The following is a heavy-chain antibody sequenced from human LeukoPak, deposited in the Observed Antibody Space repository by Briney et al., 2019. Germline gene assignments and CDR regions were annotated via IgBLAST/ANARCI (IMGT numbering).Heavy chain of an antibody. CDR3: ARDRRGGGGSYFDY. Sequence: QPGGSLRPSCAASGFDFNNYGVHWVRQPPGKGLEWVAVIWYDGSNKYYADSVKGRFTISRDNSKNTLYLQMNSLRAEDTAVYYCARDRRGGGGSYFDYWGQGTLVTVSS. CDR2: IWYDGSNK. D-gene: IGHD1-26*01. J-gene: IGHJ4*02. V-gene: IGHV3-33*01. CDR1: GFDFNNYG.